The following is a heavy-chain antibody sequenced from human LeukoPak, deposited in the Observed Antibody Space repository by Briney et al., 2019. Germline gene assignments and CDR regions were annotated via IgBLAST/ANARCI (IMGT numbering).Heavy chain of an antibody. D-gene: IGHD2-15*01. CDR2: IYTSGST. CDR1: GGSISNYY. V-gene: IGHV4-4*07. J-gene: IGHJ3*02. CDR3: ARDGYCSGGSCYSGYAFDI. Sequence: SETLSLTCTVSGGSISNYYWSWIRQPAGKGLEWIGRIYTSGSTNYNPSLKSRVTMSVDTSKNQFSLKLSSVTAADTAVYYCARDGYCSGGSCYSGYAFDIWGQGTMVTVSS.